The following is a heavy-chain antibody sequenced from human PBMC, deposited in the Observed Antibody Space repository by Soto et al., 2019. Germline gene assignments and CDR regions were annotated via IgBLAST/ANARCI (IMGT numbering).Heavy chain of an antibody. J-gene: IGHJ5*02. CDR1: FRSFSSGSYY. CDR3: ARDFAYDILTGYYREVGWFDP. D-gene: IGHD3-9*01. V-gene: IGHV4-61*01. Sequence: ETLSLTCTVPFRSFSSGSYYWSWILQPPGKGLEWIGYIYYSGSTNYNPSLKSRVTISVDTSKNQFSLKLSSVTAADTAVYYCARDFAYDILTGYYREVGWFDPWGQGTLVTVSS. CDR2: IYYSGST.